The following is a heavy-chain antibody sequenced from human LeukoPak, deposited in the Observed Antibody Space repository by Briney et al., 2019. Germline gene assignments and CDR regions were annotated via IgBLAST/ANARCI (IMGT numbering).Heavy chain of an antibody. CDR2: IYYSGST. CDR3: ARVYCGGDCYPPYYYYYMDV. D-gene: IGHD2-21*01. CDR1: GGSISSGDCY. V-gene: IGHV4-30-4*08. J-gene: IGHJ6*03. Sequence: SQTLSLICTVSGGSISSGDCYWSWIRQPPGKGLKWIGYIYYSGSTYYNPSLKSRVTMSVDTSKNQFSLKLSSVTAADTAVYYCARVYCGGDCYPPYYYYYMDVWGKGTTVTVSS.